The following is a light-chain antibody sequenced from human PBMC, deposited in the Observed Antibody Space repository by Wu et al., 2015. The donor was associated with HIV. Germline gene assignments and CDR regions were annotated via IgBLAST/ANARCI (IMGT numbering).Light chain of an antibody. V-gene: IGKV1-5*03. CDR2: GSS. Sequence: DIQMTQSPSTLSASVGDRVTITCRASQNIGTWLAWYQQKPGKAPNLLIYGSSSLQSGVSSRFSGSGSGTEFTLTISSLQPDDFATYYCQQYDTYWTFGQGTKVEI. CDR1: QNIGTW. J-gene: IGKJ1*01. CDR3: QQYDTYWT.